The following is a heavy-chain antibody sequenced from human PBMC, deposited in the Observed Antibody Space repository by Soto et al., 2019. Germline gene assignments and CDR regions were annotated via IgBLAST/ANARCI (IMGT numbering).Heavy chain of an antibody. V-gene: IGHV4-31*03. CDR1: GGSISSGGYY. Sequence: SETLSLTCTVSGGSISSGGYYWSWIRQHPGKGLEWIGYIYYSGSTYYNPSLKSRVTISVDTSKNQFSLKLSSVTAADTAVYYCASGTEVSPSWDVWGQGITVTVSS. J-gene: IGHJ6*02. D-gene: IGHD1-26*01. CDR2: IYYSGST. CDR3: ASGTEVSPSWDV.